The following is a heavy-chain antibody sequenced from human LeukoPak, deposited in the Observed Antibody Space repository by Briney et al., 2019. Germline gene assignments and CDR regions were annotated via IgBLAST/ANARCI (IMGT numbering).Heavy chain of an antibody. D-gene: IGHD3-10*01. CDR2: TSSDLNVK. J-gene: IGHJ4*02. Sequence: GGSLGLSCAASGFTFRNYVIHWVRQAPGKGLEWVAVTSSDLNVKLYTDSVKGRFTISRDNSRSTLYLQMNSLRPEDTAIYYCAREGYYGSGSPPSLYFDYWGQGTLVTVSS. V-gene: IGHV3-30-3*01. CDR1: GFTFRNYV. CDR3: AREGYYGSGSPPSLYFDY.